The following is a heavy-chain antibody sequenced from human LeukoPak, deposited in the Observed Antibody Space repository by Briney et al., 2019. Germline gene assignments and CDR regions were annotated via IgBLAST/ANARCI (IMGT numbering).Heavy chain of an antibody. D-gene: IGHD3-10*01. V-gene: IGHV3-48*01. CDR3: ARDFYGSGSIDY. CDR1: GFTFSSRS. J-gene: IGHJ4*02. CDR2: ISNRRSTI. Sequence: GGSLRLSCAASGFTFSSRSMNWVRQAPGKGLEWVSYISNRRSTIYYADSVEGRFTISRDNAKNSLYLQMNSLRAEDTAVYYCARDFYGSGSIDYWGQGALVTVSS.